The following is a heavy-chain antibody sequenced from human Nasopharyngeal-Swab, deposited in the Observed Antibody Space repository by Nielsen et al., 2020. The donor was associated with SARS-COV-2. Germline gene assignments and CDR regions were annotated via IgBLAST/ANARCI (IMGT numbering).Heavy chain of an antibody. CDR2: ISAYNGNT. CDR3: ARDRRGRYYDSSGYYFPFDY. Sequence: ASMKVSCKASGYTFTSYGISWVRQAPGQGLEWMGWISAYNGNTNYAQKLQGRVTMTTDTSTSTAYMELRSLRSDDTAVYYCARDRRGRYYDSSGYYFPFDYWGQGTLVTVSS. V-gene: IGHV1-18*01. J-gene: IGHJ4*02. D-gene: IGHD3-22*01. CDR1: GYTFTSYG.